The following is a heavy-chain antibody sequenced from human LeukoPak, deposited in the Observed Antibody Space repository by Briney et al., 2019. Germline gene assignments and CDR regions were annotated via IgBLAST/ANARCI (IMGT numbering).Heavy chain of an antibody. CDR1: GYSISSGYY. CDR3: ARAYCSGGSCYSVWFDP. CDR2: IYHSGST. D-gene: IGHD2-15*01. Sequence: SETLSLTCTVSGYSISSGYYWGWIRQPPGKGLEWIANIYHSGSTYYNPSLKSRVTISVDTSKNQFSLKLSSVTAADTAVYYCARAYCSGGSCYSVWFDPWGQGTLVTVSS. J-gene: IGHJ5*02. V-gene: IGHV4-38-2*02.